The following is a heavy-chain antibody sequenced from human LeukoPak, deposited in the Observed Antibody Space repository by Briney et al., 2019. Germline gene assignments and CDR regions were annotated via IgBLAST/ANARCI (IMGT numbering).Heavy chain of an antibody. Sequence: PGGSLRLSCAASGFIFSKAWMTWVRQAPGKGLEWVGRITSKNDGGTADYAAPVKGRFTIVRDDSKSTASLQINSLKTGDTAVYFCAAEHYFGSDWQNSWGQGTLVTVSS. V-gene: IGHV3-15*01. J-gene: IGHJ4*02. CDR3: AAEHYFGSDWQNS. CDR2: ITSKNDGGTA. D-gene: IGHD6-19*01. CDR1: GFIFSKAW.